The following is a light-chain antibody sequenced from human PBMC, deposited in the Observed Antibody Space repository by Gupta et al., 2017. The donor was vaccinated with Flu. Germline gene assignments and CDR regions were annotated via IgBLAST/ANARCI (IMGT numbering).Light chain of an antibody. V-gene: IGLV3-21*02. CDR1: NVGNKN. J-gene: IGLJ2*01. CDR3: QVWDSPSDHVV. CDR2: DDR. Sequence: SYILTQPSSVSVAPGQTAALTCGGKNVGNKNVHWYQQKAGQTPVLVLVDDRHRPSGIPERFTCSNSGNMDTPTLRSVEVGDEADDDCQVWDSPSDHVVFGGGTKLTVL.